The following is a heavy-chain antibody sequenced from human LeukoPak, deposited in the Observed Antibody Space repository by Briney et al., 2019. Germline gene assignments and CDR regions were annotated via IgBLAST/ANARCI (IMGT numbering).Heavy chain of an antibody. J-gene: IGHJ4*02. CDR2: ISRSSSSSTI. CDR1: GFTFSFYS. D-gene: IGHD6-19*01. Sequence: GGSLRLSCAASGFTFSFYSMNWVRQAPGKGLEWVSYISRSSSSSTIYYADSVKGRFTISRDNAKNSLYLQMNSLRAEDTALYYCAKDQVRIAVADHYFDYWGQGTLVTVSS. CDR3: AKDQVRIAVADHYFDY. V-gene: IGHV3-48*04.